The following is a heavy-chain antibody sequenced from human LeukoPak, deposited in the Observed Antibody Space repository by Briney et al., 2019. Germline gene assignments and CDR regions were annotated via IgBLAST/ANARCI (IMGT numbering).Heavy chain of an antibody. CDR2: INHSGST. CDR1: GGSITSGDYY. CDR3: ARVVPYYYDSSGYNDY. J-gene: IGHJ4*02. V-gene: IGHV4-34*01. Sequence: PSETLSLTCAVSGGSITSGDYYWSWIRQPPGKGLEWIGEINHSGSTNYNPSLKSRATISVDTSKNQFSLKLSSVTAADTAVYYCARVVPYYYDSSGYNDYWGQGTLVTVSS. D-gene: IGHD3-22*01.